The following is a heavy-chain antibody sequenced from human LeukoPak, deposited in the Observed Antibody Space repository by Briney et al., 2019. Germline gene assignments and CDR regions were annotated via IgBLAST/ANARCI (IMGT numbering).Heavy chain of an antibody. V-gene: IGHV4-4*07. D-gene: IGHD6-13*01. CDR1: XXXISSYY. CDR2: IYTSGST. J-gene: IGHJ4*02. CDR3: ARVGDSSSWLLYY. Sequence: SETXSXTXXXXXXXISSYYWSWIRQPAGEGLGWIGRIYTSGSTNYNPSLKSRVTMSVDTSKNQFSLKLSSVTAADTAVYYCARVGDSSSWLLYYWGQGTLVTVSS.